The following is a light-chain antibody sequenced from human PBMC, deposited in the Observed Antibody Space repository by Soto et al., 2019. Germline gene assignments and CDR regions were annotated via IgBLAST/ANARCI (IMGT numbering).Light chain of an antibody. Sequence: QPVLTQSPSASASLGASVKLTCTLSSGHYTYAIAWHQQQPEKGPRYLMKLNSDGSHSKGDRIPDRFSGSSSGAERYLTISSLQSEDEADYYCQTWGTGIQVFGGGTKVTVL. V-gene: IGLV4-69*01. CDR3: QTWGTGIQV. CDR1: SGHYTYA. J-gene: IGLJ2*01. CDR2: LNSDGSH.